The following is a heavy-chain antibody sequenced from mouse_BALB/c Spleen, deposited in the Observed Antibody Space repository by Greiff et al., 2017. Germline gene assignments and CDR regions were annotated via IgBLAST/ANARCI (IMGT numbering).Heavy chain of an antibody. CDR2: INPSSGYT. J-gene: IGHJ3*01. D-gene: IGHD2-4*01. Sequence: QVQLQQSGAELARPGASVKMSCKASGYTFTSYTMHWVKQRPGQGLEWIGYINPSSGYTNYIQKFKDKATLTADTSSSTVYMQLSSLTSENSAVYYYAREKYDYDGNWFAYWGQGTLVTVSA. CDR1: GYTFTSYT. CDR3: AREKYDYDGNWFAY. V-gene: IGHV1-4*01.